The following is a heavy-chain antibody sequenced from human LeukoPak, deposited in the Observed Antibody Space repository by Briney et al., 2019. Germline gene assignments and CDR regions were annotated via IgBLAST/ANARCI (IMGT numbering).Heavy chain of an antibody. CDR3: ARDPRRELEAFDI. CDR1: GFTFSSYS. CDR2: IYYSGST. J-gene: IGHJ3*02. Sequence: LRLSCAASGFTFSSYSMNWVRQPPGKGLEWIGYIYYSGSTYYNPSLKSRVAISVDTSKNQFSLKLSSVTAADTAVYYCARDPRRELEAFDIWGQGTMVTVSS. V-gene: IGHV4-30-4*08. D-gene: IGHD1-26*01.